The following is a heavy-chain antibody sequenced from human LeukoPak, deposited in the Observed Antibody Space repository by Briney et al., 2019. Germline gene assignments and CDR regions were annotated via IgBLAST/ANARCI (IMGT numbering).Heavy chain of an antibody. Sequence: ASVKVSCKASGYTFTGHYMHWVRQAPGQGLEWMGWINPNSGGTNYAQKFQGRVTMTRDTSISTAYMELSRLRSDDTAVYYCARDLGPDSGSYYGGDYWGQGTLVTVSS. J-gene: IGHJ4*02. CDR1: GYTFTGHY. CDR2: INPNSGGT. D-gene: IGHD1-26*01. V-gene: IGHV1-2*02. CDR3: ARDLGPDSGSYYGGDY.